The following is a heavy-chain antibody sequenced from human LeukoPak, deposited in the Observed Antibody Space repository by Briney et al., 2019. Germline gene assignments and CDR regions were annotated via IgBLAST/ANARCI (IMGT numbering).Heavy chain of an antibody. CDR1: GGSISSYY. CDR3: ARHPIMVRGVILSWFDP. Sequence: SETLSLTCTVSGGSISSYYWSWIRQPPGKGLEWIGYIYYSGSTNYNPSLKSRVTISVDTSKNQFSLKLSSVTAADTAVYYCARHPIMVRGVILSWFDPWGQGTLVTVPS. V-gene: IGHV4-59*08. D-gene: IGHD3-10*01. J-gene: IGHJ5*02. CDR2: IYYSGST.